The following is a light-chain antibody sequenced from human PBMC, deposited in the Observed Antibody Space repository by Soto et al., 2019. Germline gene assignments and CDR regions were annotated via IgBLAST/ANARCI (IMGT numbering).Light chain of an antibody. CDR3: SSYTSSSSYV. J-gene: IGLJ1*01. CDR2: DVS. CDR1: SSDVGAYNS. V-gene: IGLV2-14*01. Sequence: QSVLTQPASVSGSPGQLIAISCTGTSSDVGAYNSVSWYQQYPGKAPKLMIHDVSNRPSGVSDRFSGSKSGNTASLTISGLLAEDEADYYCSSYTSSSSYVFGSGTKVTVL.